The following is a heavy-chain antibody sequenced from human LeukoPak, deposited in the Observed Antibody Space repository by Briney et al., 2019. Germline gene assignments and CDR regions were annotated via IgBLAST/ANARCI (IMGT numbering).Heavy chain of an antibody. D-gene: IGHD2-2*02. CDR3: VKAVSCSSTSCYRSYGMDV. V-gene: IGHV3-23*01. J-gene: IGHJ6*02. CDR1: GFTFSSYG. CDR2: ISGSGGST. Sequence: GGSLRLSCAASGFTFSSYGMSWVRQAPGKGLEWVSGISGSGGSTYYADSVKGRFTISRDNSKNTLYLQMNSLRAEDTAVYYCVKAVSCSSTSCYRSYGMDVWGQGTTVTVSS.